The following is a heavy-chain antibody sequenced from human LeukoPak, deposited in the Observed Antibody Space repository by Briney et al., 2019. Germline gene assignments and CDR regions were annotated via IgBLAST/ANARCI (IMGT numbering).Heavy chain of an antibody. J-gene: IGHJ6*03. CDR1: GYTFTGYY. CDR3: ARDSRGYYGSGSYPYYYYMDV. CDR2: ISAYNGNT. D-gene: IGHD3-10*01. V-gene: IGHV1-18*04. Sequence: ASVKVSCKASGYTFTGYYMHWVRQAPGQGLEWMGWISAYNGNTNYAQKLQGRVTMTTDTSTSTAYMELRSLRSDDTAVYYCARDSRGYYGSGSYPYYYYMDVWGKGTTVTISS.